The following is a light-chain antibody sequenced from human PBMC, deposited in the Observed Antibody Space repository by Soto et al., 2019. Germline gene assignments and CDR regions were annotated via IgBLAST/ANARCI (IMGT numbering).Light chain of an antibody. Sequence: EIVMTQSPATLSVSPGEGATLSCRASQGIGDTLAWYQQKPGQTPRLLIYDTSSRATGIPDRFSGSGSGTDFTLTISRLEPEDFAVYYCQQYGSSPPWTFGQGTKVDIK. CDR1: QGIGDT. CDR2: DTS. J-gene: IGKJ1*01. V-gene: IGKV3-20*01. CDR3: QQYGSSPPWT.